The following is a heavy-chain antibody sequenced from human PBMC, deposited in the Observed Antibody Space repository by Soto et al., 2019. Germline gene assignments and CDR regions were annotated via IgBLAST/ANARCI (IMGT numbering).Heavy chain of an antibody. Sequence: PSETLSLTXTVSGGSISSYYWSWIRQPAGKGLEWIGRIYYSGRTYYNPSFKSRVTISIDTSKNQFSLKLSSVTATDTAVYYCARQRTPVVTQAYFDHWGQGALVTVS. CDR2: IYYSGRT. D-gene: IGHD2-21*02. CDR3: ARQRTPVVTQAYFDH. J-gene: IGHJ4*02. CDR1: GGSISSYY. V-gene: IGHV4-59*05.